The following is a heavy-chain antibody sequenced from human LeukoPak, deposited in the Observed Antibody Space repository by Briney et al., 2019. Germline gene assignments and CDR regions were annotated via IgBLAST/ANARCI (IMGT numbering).Heavy chain of an antibody. J-gene: IGHJ4*02. V-gene: IGHV4-30-2*01. CDR3: ARAHGDYAFDY. CDR1: GGSISSGGYS. Sequence: SETLSLTCAVSGGSISSGGYSWSWIRQPPGKGLEWIGYIYHSGSTYYNPSLKSRVTISVDRSKNQFSLKLSSVTAADTAVYYCARAHGDYAFDYWGQGTLVTVSS. D-gene: IGHD4-17*01. CDR2: IYHSGST.